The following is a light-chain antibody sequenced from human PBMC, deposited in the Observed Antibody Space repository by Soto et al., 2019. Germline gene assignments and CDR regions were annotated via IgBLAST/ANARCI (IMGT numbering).Light chain of an antibody. CDR3: AAWDESRGVV. Sequence: QSVLTQPPSASGTPGQRVTICCSGSSSNIESNYVYWCQQFPGTAPKLLIYRNSHRPSGVPDRFSGSKSGTSASLAISGLRSAEEADYYCAAWDESRGVVFGTGTKVTVL. CDR2: RNS. V-gene: IGLV1-47*01. J-gene: IGLJ1*01. CDR1: SSNIESNY.